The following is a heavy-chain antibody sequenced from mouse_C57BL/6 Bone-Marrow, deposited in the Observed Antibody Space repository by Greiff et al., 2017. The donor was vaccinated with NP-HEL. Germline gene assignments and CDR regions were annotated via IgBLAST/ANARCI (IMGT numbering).Heavy chain of an antibody. V-gene: IGHV7-3*01. CDR1: GFTFTDYY. D-gene: IGHD2-5*01. J-gene: IGHJ4*01. Sequence: EVQLVESGGGLVQPGGSLSLSCAASGFTFTDYYMSWVRQPPGKALEWLGFIRHKANGSTTEYSASVKGRFTISRANSTSILYHQMNALIAEDSATYYCARSSYYSNYVDAMDYWGQGTSVTVSS. CDR3: ARSSYYSNYVDAMDY. CDR2: IRHKANGSTT.